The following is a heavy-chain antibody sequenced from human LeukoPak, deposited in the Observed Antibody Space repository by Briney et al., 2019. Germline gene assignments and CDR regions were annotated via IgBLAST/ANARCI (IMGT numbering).Heavy chain of an antibody. D-gene: IGHD6-25*01. Sequence: ASVKVSCKASGYTFTTYYMHWMRQAPGQGPEWMGIINPRGGSTDYARKFQGRITMTSDTSTSTVYMELNSLPSDDTAIYFCARVGSAAATADYWGQGTLVTVSS. CDR3: ARVGSAAATADY. V-gene: IGHV1-46*01. CDR1: GYTFTTYY. CDR2: INPRGGST. J-gene: IGHJ4*02.